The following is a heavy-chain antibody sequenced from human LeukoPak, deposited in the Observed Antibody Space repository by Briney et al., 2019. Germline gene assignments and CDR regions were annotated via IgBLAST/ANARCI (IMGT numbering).Heavy chain of an antibody. CDR2: ISAYNGNT. Sequence: ASVKVSCKASGYTFTSYGISWVRQAPGQGLEWMGWISAYNGNTNYAQKLQGRVTMTTDTSTSTAYMELRSLRSDDTAVYYCARVNYYYDSSGYYLRAFDIWGQGTMVTVSS. V-gene: IGHV1-18*01. J-gene: IGHJ3*02. D-gene: IGHD3-22*01. CDR1: GYTFTSYG. CDR3: ARVNYYYDSSGYYLRAFDI.